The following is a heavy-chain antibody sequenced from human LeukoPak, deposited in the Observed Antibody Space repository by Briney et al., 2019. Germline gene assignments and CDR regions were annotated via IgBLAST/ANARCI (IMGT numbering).Heavy chain of an antibody. V-gene: IGHV4-61*02. CDR3: ARIPSLGRYYFDY. D-gene: IGHD3-16*01. CDR1: VGSISSGSYY. CDR2: IYTSGST. J-gene: IGHJ4*02. Sequence: SQTLSLTCTVSVGSISSGSYYWRWIRQPAGKGLEWIGRIYTSGSTNYNPSLKSRVTISVDTSKNQFSLKLSSVTAADTAVYYCARIPSLGRYYFDYWGQGTLVTVSS.